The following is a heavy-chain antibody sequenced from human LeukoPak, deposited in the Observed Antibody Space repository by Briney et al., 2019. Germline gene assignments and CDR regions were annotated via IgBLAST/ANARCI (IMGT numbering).Heavy chain of an antibody. CDR2: IYYSGST. J-gene: IGHJ6*03. Sequence: SETLSLTCTVSGGSISSSSYYWGWIRQPPGKGLEWIGSIYYSGSTYYNPSLKSRVTISVDTSKNQFSLKLSSVTAADTAVYYCARVTAPSYFSYYMDVWGNGTTVTVSS. CDR3: ARVTAPSYFSYYMDV. V-gene: IGHV4-39*01. CDR1: GGSISSSSYY. D-gene: IGHD2-21*02.